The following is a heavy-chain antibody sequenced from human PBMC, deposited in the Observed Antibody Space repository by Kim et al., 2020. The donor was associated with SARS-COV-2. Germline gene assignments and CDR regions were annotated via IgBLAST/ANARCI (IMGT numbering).Heavy chain of an antibody. V-gene: IGHV1-3*01. J-gene: IGHJ4*02. CDR2: INADYGNT. CDR1: GYSFTDYA. CDR3: ARDYYHDISAYFDY. Sequence: ASVKVSCKASGYSFTDYAVHWVRQAPGQRLEWLGWINADYGNTLYSQNFQGRVTITWDSSANTASMELSSLRSEDTAVYYCARDYYHDISAYFDYWGQGT. D-gene: IGHD3-22*01.